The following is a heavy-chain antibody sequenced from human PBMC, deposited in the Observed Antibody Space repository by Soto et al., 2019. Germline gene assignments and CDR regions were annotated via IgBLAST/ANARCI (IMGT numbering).Heavy chain of an antibody. CDR2: ISYDGSNK. CDR1: GFTFSSYG. CDR3: AKDKRWLQQYYFDY. J-gene: IGHJ4*02. Sequence: PGGSLRLSCAASGFTFSSYGMHWVRQAPGKGLEWVAVISYDGSNKYYADSVKGRFTISRDNSKNTLYLQMNSLRAEDTAVYYCAKDKRWLQQYYFDYWGQGTLVTVSS. D-gene: IGHD5-12*01. V-gene: IGHV3-30*18.